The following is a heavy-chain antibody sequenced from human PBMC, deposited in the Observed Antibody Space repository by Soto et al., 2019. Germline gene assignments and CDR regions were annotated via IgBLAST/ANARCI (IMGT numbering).Heavy chain of an antibody. CDR1: GGSFSGYY. CDR3: AASPYYDILTGYYNGAYYYGMDV. J-gene: IGHJ6*02. D-gene: IGHD3-9*01. Sequence: SETLSLTCAVYGGSFSGYYWSWIRQPPGKGLEWIGEINYSGSTNYNPSLKSRVTISVDTSKNQFSLKLSSVTAADTAVYYCAASPYYDILTGYYNGAYYYGMDVWGQGTTVTVSS. CDR2: INYSGST. V-gene: IGHV4-34*01.